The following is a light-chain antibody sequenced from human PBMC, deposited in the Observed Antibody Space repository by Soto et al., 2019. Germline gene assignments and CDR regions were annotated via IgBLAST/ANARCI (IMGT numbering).Light chain of an antibody. CDR2: EVN. J-gene: IGLJ1*01. CDR1: SSNVGSYKL. V-gene: IGLV2-23*02. CDR3: CSSGGSPKYV. Sequence: QSVLTQPASVYGSPGRSITISCTGTSSNVGSYKLVSWYQQNTGKAPKLMIFEVNKRPSGVSNRFSGSKSGNTDSLTISGLKVEDEADYYCCSSGGSPKYVFGTGTKGTVL.